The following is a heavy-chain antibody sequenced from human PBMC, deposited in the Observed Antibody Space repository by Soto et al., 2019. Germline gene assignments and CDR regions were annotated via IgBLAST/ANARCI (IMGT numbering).Heavy chain of an antibody. J-gene: IGHJ4*02. CDR3: ARHTTMILFDY. V-gene: IGHV4-59*08. CDR2: IYDSGST. D-gene: IGHD3-22*01. CDR1: GGSISNYY. Sequence: QVQLQESGPGLVKPSETLSLTCTVSGGSISNYYWSWIRQPPGKGLEWLAYIYDSGSTNYNPSLKSRVTISVDTSKNQVSLRLSSVAAADTAVYYWARHTTMILFDYWGQGTLVTVSS.